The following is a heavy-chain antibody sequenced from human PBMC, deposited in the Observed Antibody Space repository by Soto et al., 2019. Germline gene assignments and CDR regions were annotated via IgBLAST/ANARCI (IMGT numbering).Heavy chain of an antibody. V-gene: IGHV4-59*01. Sequence: PSETLSLTCTVSGGSISSYYWSWIRQPPGKGLEWIGYIYSSGSTNYNPSLQSRVTISIDTSKNQFSLNLNSVTAADTAVYYCARGSYYYDGSSYYHYWGQGTLVTVSS. D-gene: IGHD3-22*01. CDR3: ARGSYYYDGSSYYHY. CDR2: IYSSGST. J-gene: IGHJ4*02. CDR1: GGSISSYY.